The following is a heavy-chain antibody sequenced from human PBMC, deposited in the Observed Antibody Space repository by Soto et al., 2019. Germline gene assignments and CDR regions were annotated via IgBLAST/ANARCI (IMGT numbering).Heavy chain of an antibody. CDR3: ASSLGSSSFFDY. D-gene: IGHD6-13*01. J-gene: IGHJ4*02. Sequence: ASVKVSCKASGYTFTYRYLHWVRQAPGQALEWMGWITPFNGNTNYAQKFQDRVTITRDRSMSTAYMELSSLRSEDTAMYYCASSLGSSSFFDYWGQGTLVTVSS. CDR1: GYTFTYRY. V-gene: IGHV1-45*02. CDR2: ITPFNGNT.